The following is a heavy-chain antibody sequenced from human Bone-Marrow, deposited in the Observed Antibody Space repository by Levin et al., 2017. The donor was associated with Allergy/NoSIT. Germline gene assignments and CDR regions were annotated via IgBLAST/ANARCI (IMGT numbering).Heavy chain of an antibody. Sequence: ASETLSLTCTVSGGSISSYYWSWIRQPPGKGLEWIGYIYYSGYTNYNPSLKSRVTISIDTSKNQFSLRLSSVTAADTAVYYCVRDIGVRQNSDSSGYSSSRFVWFDPWGQGTLVTVSS. D-gene: IGHD3-22*01. CDR1: GGSISSYY. V-gene: IGHV4-59*01. CDR3: VRDIGVRQNSDSSGYSSSRFVWFDP. J-gene: IGHJ5*02. CDR2: IYYSGYT.